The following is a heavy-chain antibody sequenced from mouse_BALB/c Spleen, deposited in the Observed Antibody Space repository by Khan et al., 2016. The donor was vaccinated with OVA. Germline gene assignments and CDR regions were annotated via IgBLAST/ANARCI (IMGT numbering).Heavy chain of an antibody. CDR1: GFSLTNYG. V-gene: IGHV2-6-1*01. CDR3: ARQPYYHYYIMDY. Sequence: VQLQESGPGLVAPSQSLSITCTISGFSLTNYGVHWVRQPPGKGLEWLVVIWSDGSATYNSGLQSRLSITKDHSRNQVFLKMNSLQTDATAMYYCARQPYYHYYIMDYWGQGTSVTVSS. D-gene: IGHD2-10*01. CDR2: IWSDGSA. J-gene: IGHJ4*01.